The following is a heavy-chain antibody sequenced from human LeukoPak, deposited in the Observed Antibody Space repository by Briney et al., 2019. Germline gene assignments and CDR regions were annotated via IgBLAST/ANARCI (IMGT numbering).Heavy chain of an antibody. CDR1: GGSINSGDYS. Sequence: SQTLSLTCAVSGGSINSGDYSWSWIRQPPGKGLEWIGYVTYSGGTYYSPTLKSRVIISVDTSKNQFSLNLTSVTAADTAVYYCARQLLWFGEYDAFDIWGQGTKVTVSP. CDR2: VTYSGGT. V-gene: IGHV4-30-4*07. J-gene: IGHJ3*02. D-gene: IGHD3-10*01. CDR3: ARQLLWFGEYDAFDI.